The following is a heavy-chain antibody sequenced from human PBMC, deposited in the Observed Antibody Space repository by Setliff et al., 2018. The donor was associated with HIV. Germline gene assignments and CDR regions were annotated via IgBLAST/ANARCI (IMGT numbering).Heavy chain of an antibody. CDR2: VTPILHTT. D-gene: IGHD6-25*01. V-gene: IGHV1-69*10. Sequence: SVKVSCKSSGDTFSTYVFTWVRQAPGQGLEWMGGVTPILHTTNYAQKFQGRVTITADISTRTVYMELSSLTSEDTAVYYCARGAPAINDYWGQGTLVTVSS. CDR1: GDTFSTYV. J-gene: IGHJ4*02. CDR3: ARGAPAINDY.